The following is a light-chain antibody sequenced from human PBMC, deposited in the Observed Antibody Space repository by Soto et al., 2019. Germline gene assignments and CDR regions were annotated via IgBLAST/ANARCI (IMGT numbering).Light chain of an antibody. CDR2: EVT. CDR1: SSDVGGYKF. J-gene: IGLJ3*02. CDR3: CSYTYNNPLV. Sequence: QSVLTQPASVSGSPGQPITISCTGTSSDVGGYKFVSWYQQHPGKAPKLIIYEVTNRPSGVSNRFSGSKSANTASLTISGLQADDEADYYCCSYTYNNPLVFGGGTKVTVL. V-gene: IGLV2-14*01.